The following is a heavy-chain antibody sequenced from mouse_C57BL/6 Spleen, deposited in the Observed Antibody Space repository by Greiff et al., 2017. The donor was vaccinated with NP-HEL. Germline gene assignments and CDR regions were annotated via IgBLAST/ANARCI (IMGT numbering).Heavy chain of an antibody. CDR3: ARAFSNLYYAMDY. V-gene: IGHV5-17*01. CDR1: GFTFSDYG. J-gene: IGHJ4*01. CDR2: ISSGSSTI. Sequence: VQLQQSGGGLVKPGGSLKLSCAASGFTFSDYGMHWVRQAPEKGLEWVAYISSGSSTIYYADTVKGRFTISRDNAKNTLFLQMTSLRSEDTAMYYCARAFSNLYYAMDYWGQGTSVTVSS. D-gene: IGHD2-5*01.